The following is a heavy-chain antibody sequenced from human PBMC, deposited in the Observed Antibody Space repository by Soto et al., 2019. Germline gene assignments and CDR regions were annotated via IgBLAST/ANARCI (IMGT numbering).Heavy chain of an antibody. CDR1: GFAFSSSW. CDR3: ARDLVVTTYYFDS. V-gene: IGHV3-74*03. J-gene: IGHJ4*02. D-gene: IGHD2-15*01. Sequence: GGSLRLSCAASGFAFSSSWMHWVRQVPGKGLVWVSGINRDGSTTTYADSVKGRFTISRDNAKNTLYLQMNSLRAEDTAVYYCARDLVVTTYYFDSWGQGTLVTVSS. CDR2: INRDGSTT.